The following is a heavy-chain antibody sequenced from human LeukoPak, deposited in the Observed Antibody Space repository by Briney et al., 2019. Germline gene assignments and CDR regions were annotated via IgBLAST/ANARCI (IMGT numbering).Heavy chain of an antibody. V-gene: IGHV3-73*01. J-gene: IGHJ4*02. D-gene: IGHD3-10*01. CDR3: SRSGAGRDYLDS. Sequence: GGSLRLSCAASGFTFSGSAMHWVRQASGKGLEWVGRIRSKANSYATAYAASVKGRLIILRDDSKSFAYLQMNNLKTEDTAVYYCSRSGAGRDYLDSWGQGTLVTVSS. CDR1: GFTFSGSA. CDR2: IRSKANSYAT.